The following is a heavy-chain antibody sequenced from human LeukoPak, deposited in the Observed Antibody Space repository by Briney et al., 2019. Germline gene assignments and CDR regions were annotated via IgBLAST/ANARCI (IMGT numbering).Heavy chain of an antibody. V-gene: IGHV3-21*01. J-gene: IGHJ4*02. CDR1: GFTFSSYS. CDR3: ARVSTVVTRFDY. Sequence: GGSLRLSCAASGFTFSSYSMNWVRQAPGKGLEWVSSISSSSSYIYYADSVKGRFTISRDNAKNSLYLQMNSLRAEDTAVYYCARVSTVVTRFDYWGQGTLVTVSS. CDR2: ISSSSSYI. D-gene: IGHD4-23*01.